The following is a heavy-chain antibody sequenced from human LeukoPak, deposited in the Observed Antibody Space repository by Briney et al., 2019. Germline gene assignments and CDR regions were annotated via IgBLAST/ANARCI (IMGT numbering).Heavy chain of an antibody. D-gene: IGHD6-19*01. J-gene: IGHJ4*02. CDR3: ARQGYSSGFYYFDY. V-gene: IGHV4-59*01. Sequence: PSETLSLTCTVSGGSISSYYWSWIRQPPGKGLEWIGYIYYSGSTNYNPSLKSRVTISLDASQNQFSLKLSSVTAADTAVYYCARQGYSSGFYYFDYWGQGTLVTVSS. CDR2: IYYSGST. CDR1: GGSISSYY.